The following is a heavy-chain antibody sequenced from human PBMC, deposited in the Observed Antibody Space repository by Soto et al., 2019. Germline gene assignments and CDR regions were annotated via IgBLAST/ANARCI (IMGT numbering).Heavy chain of an antibody. D-gene: IGHD2-2*01. CDR2: INPNSGGT. J-gene: IGHJ5*02. CDR1: GYTFTGYY. V-gene: IGHV1-2*02. Sequence: ASVKVSCKASGYTFTGYYMHWVRQAPGQGLEWMGWINPNSGGTNYAQKFQGRVTMTRDTSISTAYMELSRLRSDDTAVYYCARRVWDIVVVPAGFDPWGQGTLVTVS. CDR3: ARRVWDIVVVPAGFDP.